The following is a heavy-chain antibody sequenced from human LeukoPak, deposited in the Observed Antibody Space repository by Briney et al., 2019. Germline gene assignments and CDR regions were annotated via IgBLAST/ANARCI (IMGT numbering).Heavy chain of an antibody. V-gene: IGHV1-69*13. J-gene: IGHJ4*02. D-gene: IGHD3-22*01. CDR1: GGTFSSYA. CDR2: IIPIFGTA. CDR3: ARDGGYYDSSGYYTPSFDY. Sequence: GASVKVSCKASGGTFSSYAISWVRQAPGQGLEWMGGIIPIFGTANYAQKFQGRVTITADESTSTAYMELSSLRSEDTAVYYCARDGGYYDSSGYYTPSFDYWGQGTLVTVSS.